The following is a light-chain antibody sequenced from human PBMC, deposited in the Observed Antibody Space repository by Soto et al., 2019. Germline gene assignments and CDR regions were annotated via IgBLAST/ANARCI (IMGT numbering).Light chain of an antibody. CDR2: DVS. Sequence: DIQMTQSPSSLSASVGDRVTISCRASQSVDIWVAWYQQKAGKAPNLLVYDVSRLESGVPSRFSGSGSGAEFTLTISSRQRNDFATYFCLQYSSYWTFGQGTTVEIK. V-gene: IGKV1-5*01. J-gene: IGKJ1*01. CDR3: LQYSSYWT. CDR1: QSVDIW.